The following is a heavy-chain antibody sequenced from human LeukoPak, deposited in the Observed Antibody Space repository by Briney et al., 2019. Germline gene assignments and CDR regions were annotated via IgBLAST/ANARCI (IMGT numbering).Heavy chain of an antibody. CDR2: ISYDGSNK. V-gene: IGHV3-30*03. D-gene: IGHD3-16*01. J-gene: IGHJ4*02. Sequence: GGSLRLSCVASGFTFSTYGLHWVRQAPGKGLEWVAVISYDGSNKYYADSVKGRFTISRDNSKNTLYLQMNSLRAEDTAVYYCARDLDDYVWGSSDYWGQGTLVTVSS. CDR1: GFTFSTYG. CDR3: ARDLDDYVWGSSDY.